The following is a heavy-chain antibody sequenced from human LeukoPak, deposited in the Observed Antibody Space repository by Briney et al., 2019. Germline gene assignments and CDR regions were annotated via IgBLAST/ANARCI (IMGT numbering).Heavy chain of an antibody. V-gene: IGHV3-49*04. CDR3: TRYVLTMVRGVIGNWFDP. J-gene: IGHJ5*02. D-gene: IGHD3-10*01. Sequence: PGGSLRLSCTASGFTFGDYAMSWVRQAPGKGLEWVGFIRSKAYGGTTEYAASVKGRFTISRDDSKSIAYLQMNSLKTEDTAVYYRTRYVLTMVRGVIGNWFDPWGQGTLVTVSS. CDR2: IRSKAYGGTT. CDR1: GFTFGDYA.